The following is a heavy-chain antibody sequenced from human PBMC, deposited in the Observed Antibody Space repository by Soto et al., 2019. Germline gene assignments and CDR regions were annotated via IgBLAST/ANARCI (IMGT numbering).Heavy chain of an antibody. CDR1: GFAFNKFA. CDR3: AKSILPEYYCSGTFDY. V-gene: IGHV3-23*01. J-gene: IGHJ4*02. CDR2: ISGDGVNT. D-gene: IGHD1-7*01. Sequence: GGSLRLSCVASGFAFNKFAMTWVRQAPGKELDWVSVISGDGVNTFYAGSVKGRFTISRDNSKNTLYLQMDSVRVEDTAVYYCAKSILPEYYCSGTFDYCGQGTLVAVS.